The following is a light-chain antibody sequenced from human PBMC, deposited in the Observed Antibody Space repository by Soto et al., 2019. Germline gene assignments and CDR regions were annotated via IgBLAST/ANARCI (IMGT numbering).Light chain of an antibody. J-gene: IGLJ2*01. Sequence: QSALTQPASVSGSPGQSITISCTGTTSDAGGYNYVSWYQQHSGKAPKLMIYAVSDRPSGVSNRFSGSKSGNTASLTISGLQAEDEADYYCSSYTSSSTLLFGGGTKLTVL. CDR2: AVS. CDR3: SSYTSSSTLL. CDR1: TSDAGGYNY. V-gene: IGLV2-14*01.